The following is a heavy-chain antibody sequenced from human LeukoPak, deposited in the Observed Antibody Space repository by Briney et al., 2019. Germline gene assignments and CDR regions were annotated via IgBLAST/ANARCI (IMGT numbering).Heavy chain of an antibody. CDR3: AKGVYYYDSSGNFDY. CDR2: IRYDGSNK. D-gene: IGHD3-22*01. Sequence: GSLRLSCAASGFTFSSYGMHWVRQAPGKGLEWVAFIRYDGSNKYYADSVKGRFTISRDNSKNTLYLQMNSLRAEDTAVYYCAKGVYYYDSSGNFDYWGQGTLVTVSS. CDR1: GFTFSSYG. V-gene: IGHV3-30*02. J-gene: IGHJ4*02.